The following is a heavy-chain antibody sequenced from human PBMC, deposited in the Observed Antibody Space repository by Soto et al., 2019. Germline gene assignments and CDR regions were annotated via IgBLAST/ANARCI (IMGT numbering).Heavy chain of an antibody. CDR3: ARDQDIVVVPAGLGWFGP. D-gene: IGHD2-2*01. Sequence: GASVKVSCKASGYTFTSYGISWVRQAPGQGLGWMGWISAYNGNTNYAQKLQGRVTMTTDTSTSTAYMELRSLRSDDTAVYYCARDQDIVVVPAGLGWFGPWGQGTLVTVSS. V-gene: IGHV1-18*01. CDR2: ISAYNGNT. CDR1: GYTFTSYG. J-gene: IGHJ5*02.